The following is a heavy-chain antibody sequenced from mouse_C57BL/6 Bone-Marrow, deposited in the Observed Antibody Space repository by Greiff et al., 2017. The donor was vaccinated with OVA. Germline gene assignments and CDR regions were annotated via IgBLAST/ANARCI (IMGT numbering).Heavy chain of an antibody. Sequence: EVQLVESGGGLVKPGGSLKLSCAASGFTFSDYGMHWVRQAPEKGLEWVAYISSGSSTIYYADTVKGRFTISRDNAKNTLFLQMTSLRSEDTAMYVCASAFITTVKAMDYWGQGTSVTVSS. D-gene: IGHD1-1*01. V-gene: IGHV5-17*01. CDR2: ISSGSSTI. CDR1: GFTFSDYG. J-gene: IGHJ4*01. CDR3: ASAFITTVKAMDY.